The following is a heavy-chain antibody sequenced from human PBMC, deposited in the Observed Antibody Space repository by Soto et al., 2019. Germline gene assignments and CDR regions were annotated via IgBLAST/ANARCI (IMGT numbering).Heavy chain of an antibody. CDR2: IKLDASEK. D-gene: IGHD3-3*01. CDR3: ARLLYDCWDGMDV. V-gene: IGHV3-7*01. CDR1: GFTFSFYW. J-gene: IGHJ6*02. Sequence: GGSLRLSCAASGFTFSFYWMSWVRQAPGKGLEWLGTIKLDASEKKYVDSVKGRFTMSRDNARNSLYLQMNSLRAEDTAVYYCARLLYDCWDGMDVWGQGTTVTVSS.